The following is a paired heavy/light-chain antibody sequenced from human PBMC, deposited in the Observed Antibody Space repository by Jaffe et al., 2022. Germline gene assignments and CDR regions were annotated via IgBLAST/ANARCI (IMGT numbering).Heavy chain of an antibody. CDR2: IDWDDDK. J-gene: IGHJ4*02. CDR3: ARTYNNYDLTKTYFDY. CDR1: GFSLSTSGMY. Sequence: VTLRESGPALVKPTQTLTLTCTFSGFSLSTSGMYVSWIRQPPGKALEWLAVIDWDDDKYHSTSLKTRLTISKDSSKNQVILTMTNMDPMDTATYFCARTYNNYDLTKTYFDYWGQGLLVTVSS. V-gene: IGHV2-70*13. D-gene: IGHD4-4*01.
Light chain of an antibody. Sequence: SYELTQPLSVSVALGQTARITCGGNNIGSKNVHWYQQKPGQAPVLVIYRDRNRPSGIPERFSGSNSGNTATLTISRAQAGDEADYYCQVWDSSTAVVFGGGTKLTVL. J-gene: IGLJ2*01. V-gene: IGLV3-9*01. CDR2: RDR. CDR1: NIGSKN. CDR3: QVWDSSTAVV.